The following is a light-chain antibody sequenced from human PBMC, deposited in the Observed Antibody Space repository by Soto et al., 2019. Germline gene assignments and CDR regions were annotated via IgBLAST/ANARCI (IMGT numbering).Light chain of an antibody. V-gene: IGKV1-39*01. J-gene: IGKJ4*01. CDR3: QHSFDIPVT. Sequence: DIQMTQSPSFLSASVGDRVTIPCRASQTISTFLNWYQWKPGKAPKLLITDASTLRSGVPSRFSGSGSGSDFTLTITNLQPEDFAIYYCQHSFDIPVTFGGGTKVAVK. CDR1: QTISTF. CDR2: DAS.